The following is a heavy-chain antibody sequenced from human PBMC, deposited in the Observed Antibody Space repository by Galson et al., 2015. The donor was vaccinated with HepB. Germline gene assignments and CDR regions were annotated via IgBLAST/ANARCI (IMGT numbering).Heavy chain of an antibody. J-gene: IGHJ4*02. V-gene: IGHV3-15*01. CDR2: IKSKTDGGTI. CDR1: GFTFSNGW. D-gene: IGHD3-22*01. CDR3: TTDYYYDSSGTFDY. Sequence: SLRLSCAVSGFTFSNGWMSWVRQAPGKGLEWVGRIKSKTDGGTIDYAAPVKGRFIISRDDSKNTLYLQMNRLKTEDTAVYYCTTDYYYDSSGTFDYWGQGTLVTVSS.